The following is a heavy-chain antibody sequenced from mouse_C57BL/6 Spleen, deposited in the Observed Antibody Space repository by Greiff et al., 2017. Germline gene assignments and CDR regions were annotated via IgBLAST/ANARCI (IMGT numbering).Heavy chain of an antibody. CDR3: ARCDYEYDAYCYFYV. Sequence: QVQLQQSGPELVKPGASVKISCKASGYTFTDYCLNWVKQRPGQGLEWIGWIYPGSGNPKYNEKFKGKATLTVDTSSSPAYMQLSSLTAEDSAVYFCARCDYEYDAYCYFYVWGTGTTVTASS. CDR2: IYPGSGNP. J-gene: IGHJ1*03. V-gene: IGHV1-84*01. CDR1: GYTFTDYC. D-gene: IGHD2-4*01.